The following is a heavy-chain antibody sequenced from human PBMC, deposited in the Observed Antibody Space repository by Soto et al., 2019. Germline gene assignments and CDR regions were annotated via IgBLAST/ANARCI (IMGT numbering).Heavy chain of an antibody. J-gene: IGHJ4*02. CDR3: ARSIAAAVDLDY. CDR2: ISAYNGNT. V-gene: IGHV1-18*01. CDR1: GSTFSSYG. Sequence: GASVKVACKASGSTFSSYGISWVRQAPGQGLEWMGWISAYNGNTNYAQKLQGRVTMTTDTSTSTAYMEVRSLRSDDTAVYYCARSIAAAVDLDYWGQGTLVTVSS. D-gene: IGHD6-13*01.